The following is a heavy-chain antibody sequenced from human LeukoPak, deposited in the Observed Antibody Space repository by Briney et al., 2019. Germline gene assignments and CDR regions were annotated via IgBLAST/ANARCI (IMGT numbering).Heavy chain of an antibody. Sequence: SETLSLTCAVYGGSFSGYYWSWIRQPPGKGLEWIGEINHSGSTNFNPSLKSRVTISVDTSKNQFSLKLSSVTAADTAVYYCASRPYYYGSGSYWGQGTLVTVSS. D-gene: IGHD3-10*01. CDR1: GGSFSGYY. CDR3: ASRPYYYGSGSY. J-gene: IGHJ4*02. CDR2: INHSGST. V-gene: IGHV4-34*01.